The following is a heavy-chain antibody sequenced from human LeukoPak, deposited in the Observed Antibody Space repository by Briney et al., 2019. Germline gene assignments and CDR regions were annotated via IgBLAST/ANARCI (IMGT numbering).Heavy chain of an antibody. D-gene: IGHD3-22*01. J-gene: IGHJ6*02. CDR1: GGTFSSYA. CDR2: IIPIFGTA. CDR3: ARARNYYDSSGYPPQLPNYYYYGMDV. Sequence: GASLKVSCTASGGTFSSYAISWVRQAPGQGLEWVGGIIPIFGTANYAHKFQGRVTITADESTSTAYMELSSLRSEDTAVYYCARARNYYDSSGYPPQLPNYYYYGMDVWGQGTTVTVSS. V-gene: IGHV1-69*01.